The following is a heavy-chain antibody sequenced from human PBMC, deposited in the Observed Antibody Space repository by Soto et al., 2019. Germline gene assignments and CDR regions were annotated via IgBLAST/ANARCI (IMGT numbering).Heavy chain of an antibody. V-gene: IGHV3-9*01. D-gene: IGHD1-26*01. CDR1: GFTFDDYA. CDR3: AKATVGYDYYMDV. J-gene: IGHJ6*03. Sequence: GGSLRLSCAASGFTFDDYAMHWVRQAPGKGLEWVSGISWNSGSIGYADSVKGRFTISRDNAKNSLYLQMNSLRAEDTALYYCAKATVGYDYYMDVWGKGTTVTVSS. CDR2: ISWNSGSI.